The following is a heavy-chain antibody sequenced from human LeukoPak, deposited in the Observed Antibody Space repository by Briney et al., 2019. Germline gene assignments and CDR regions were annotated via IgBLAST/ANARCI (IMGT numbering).Heavy chain of an antibody. CDR1: QYTFTGYY. Sequence: ASVKVSCKASQYTFTGYYMHWVRQAPGQGLEWMGLTNPNSGGTKYAQKFQGRLTMTRDTSISTAYMELSSLRSDDTAVYFCARGYASGWIRELDYWGQGTLVTVSS. D-gene: IGHD6-19*01. J-gene: IGHJ4*02. V-gene: IGHV1-2*02. CDR2: TNPNSGGT. CDR3: ARGYASGWIRELDY.